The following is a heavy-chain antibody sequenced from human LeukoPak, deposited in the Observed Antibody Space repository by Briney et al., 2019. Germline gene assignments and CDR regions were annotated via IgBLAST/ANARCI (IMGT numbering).Heavy chain of an antibody. J-gene: IGHJ6*03. CDR1: GGSFSGYY. CDR3: AKPIDCSSTICTGPMDV. CDR2: INHSGST. Sequence: PSETLSLTCAVYGGSFSGYYWSWIRQPPGKGLEWGGEINHSGSTNYNPSLKSRVTISVDTSKNQFSLRFGSLTAADTAVYYCAKPIDCSSTICTGPMDVWGKGTTVTVS. D-gene: IGHD2-2*01. V-gene: IGHV4-34*01.